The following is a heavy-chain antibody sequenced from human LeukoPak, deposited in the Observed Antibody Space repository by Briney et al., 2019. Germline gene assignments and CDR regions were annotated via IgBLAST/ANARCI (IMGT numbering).Heavy chain of an antibody. CDR1: GYTFTGYY. CDR2: INPNSGGT. V-gene: IGHV1-2*02. Sequence: ASVKVSCKASGYTFTGYYMHWVRQAPGQGLEWMGWINPNSGGTNYAQKFQGRVTMTRDTSISTAYMELSRLRSDDTAVYYCARGKRDIVVVPAAVTFDYWGQGTLVTVSS. J-gene: IGHJ4*02. CDR3: ARGKRDIVVVPAAVTFDY. D-gene: IGHD2-2*01.